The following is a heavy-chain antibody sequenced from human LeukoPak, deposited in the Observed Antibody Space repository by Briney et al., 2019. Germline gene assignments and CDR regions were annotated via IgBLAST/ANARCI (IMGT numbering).Heavy chain of an antibody. CDR2: ISGSGGST. D-gene: IGHD3-22*01. Sequence: GGSLRLSCAASGFTFSSYAMSWVRQAPGKGLEWVSAISGSGGSTYYADSVKGRFTISRDNSKNTLYLQMNSLRAEDTAVYYCALAYYYDSSGYYYLTPHFDYWGQGTLVTVSS. CDR1: GFTFSSYA. J-gene: IGHJ4*02. CDR3: ALAYYYDSSGYYYLTPHFDY. V-gene: IGHV3-23*01.